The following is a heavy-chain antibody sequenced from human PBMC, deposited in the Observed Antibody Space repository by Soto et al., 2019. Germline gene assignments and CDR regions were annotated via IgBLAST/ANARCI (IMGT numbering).Heavy chain of an antibody. Sequence: GGSLRLSCAASGFTFSSYSMNWVRQAPGKGLEWVSSISSSSSYIYYADSVKGRFTISRDNAKNSLYLQMNSLRAEDTAVYYCARDDPQIGSGWYGEGAFDIWGQGTMVTVSS. D-gene: IGHD6-19*01. CDR2: ISSSSSYI. CDR3: ARDDPQIGSGWYGEGAFDI. J-gene: IGHJ3*02. CDR1: GFTFSSYS. V-gene: IGHV3-21*01.